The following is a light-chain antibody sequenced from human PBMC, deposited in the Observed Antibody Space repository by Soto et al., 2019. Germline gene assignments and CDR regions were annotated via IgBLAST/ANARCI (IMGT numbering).Light chain of an antibody. CDR3: QQYDNYPLN. CDR1: QSISTW. Sequence: DIQMTQSPSTLPASVLYIVTITFRASQSISTWLALYQQKPGKAPKLLIYDASSLESGVPSRSSGSASGTEFTLTISSLQPDDFATYYCQQYDNYPLNFGGGTKVDIK. V-gene: IGKV1-5*01. CDR2: DAS. J-gene: IGKJ4*01.